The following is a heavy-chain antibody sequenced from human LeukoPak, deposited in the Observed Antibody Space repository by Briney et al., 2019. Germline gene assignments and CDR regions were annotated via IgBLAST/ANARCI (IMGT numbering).Heavy chain of an antibody. CDR1: GFTFSSYG. V-gene: IGHV3-30*03. J-gene: IGHJ4*02. CDR3: ASLPASGNFDY. D-gene: IGHD6-13*01. CDR2: ISYDGSNK. Sequence: PGRSLRLSCAASGFTFSSYGMHWVRQAPGKGLEWVAVISYDGSNKYYADSVKGRFTISRDNSKNTLYLQMNSLRAEDTAVYYCASLPASGNFDYWGQGTLVTVSS.